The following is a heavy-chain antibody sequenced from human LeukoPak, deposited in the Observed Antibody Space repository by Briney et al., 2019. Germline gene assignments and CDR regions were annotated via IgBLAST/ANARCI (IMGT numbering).Heavy chain of an antibody. CDR1: GGSVSSATYY. D-gene: IGHD3-22*01. CDR3: ATVIENWFDP. CDR2: VFYSGTT. V-gene: IGHV4-39*01. J-gene: IGHJ5*02. Sequence: SETLSLTRTVSGGSVSSATYYWGWIRQPPGKALEWIGSVFYSGTTYYNPSLKSRVTMSVDTSKNQFSLNLNSVTAADTAVYYCATVIENWFDPWGQGTLVTVSS.